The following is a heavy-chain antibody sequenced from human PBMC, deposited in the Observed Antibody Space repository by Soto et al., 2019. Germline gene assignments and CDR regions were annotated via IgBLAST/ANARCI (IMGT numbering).Heavy chain of an antibody. CDR1: GGTFSSYT. D-gene: IGHD5-12*01. V-gene: IGHV1-69*02. Sequence: QVQLVQSGAEVKKPGSSVKVSCKASGGTFSSYTISWVRQAPGQGLEWMGRIIPILGIANYAQKFQGRVTITADKSTSTDYMELSSLRSEDTAVYYCARGYASPLPDYFDYWGQGTLVTVSS. CDR3: ARGYASPLPDYFDY. J-gene: IGHJ4*02. CDR2: IIPILGIA.